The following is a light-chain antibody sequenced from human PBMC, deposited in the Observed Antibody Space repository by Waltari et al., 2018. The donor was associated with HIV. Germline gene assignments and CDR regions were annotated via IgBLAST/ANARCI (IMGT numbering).Light chain of an antibody. Sequence: QSVLTQPPAPSGTPGPRVTISCSGRMSTIGSKNVYWYQHVPGTAPKLLMYRNDQRPSGVPDRFSGSKSGTSASLAISGLRSEDEADYYCVVWDDSLSGVVFGGGTKLTVL. CDR3: VVWDDSLSGVV. V-gene: IGLV1-47*01. J-gene: IGLJ2*01. CDR2: RND. CDR1: MSTIGSKN.